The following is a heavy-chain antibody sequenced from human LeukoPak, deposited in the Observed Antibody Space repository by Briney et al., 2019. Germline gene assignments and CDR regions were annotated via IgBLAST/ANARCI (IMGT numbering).Heavy chain of an antibody. CDR1: GFTFSSYG. D-gene: IGHD6-19*01. CDR2: ISHDVSNK. J-gene: IGHJ4*02. V-gene: IGHV3-30*19. Sequence: GGSLRLSCAASGFTFSSYGMHWVRQAPGKGLEWVAIISHDVSNKWYADSVKGRFTISRDNSKNTMYLQMNSLRAEDTAIYYCARDRTVITVAGTIDYWGQGTLVTVSS. CDR3: ARDRTVITVAGTIDY.